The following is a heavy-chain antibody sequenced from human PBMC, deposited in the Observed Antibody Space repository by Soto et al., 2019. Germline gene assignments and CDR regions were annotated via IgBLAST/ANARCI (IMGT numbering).Heavy chain of an antibody. CDR1: GFTLSSYG. Sequence: GGSLRLSCAASGFTLSSYGMHWVRQAPGKGLEWVAVISYDGSNKYYADSVKGRFTISRDNSKNTLYLQMNSLRAEDTAVYYCAKNSGSYSRLYYGMDVWGQGTTVTVSS. CDR3: AKNSGSYSRLYYGMDV. V-gene: IGHV3-30*18. D-gene: IGHD1-26*01. CDR2: ISYDGSNK. J-gene: IGHJ6*02.